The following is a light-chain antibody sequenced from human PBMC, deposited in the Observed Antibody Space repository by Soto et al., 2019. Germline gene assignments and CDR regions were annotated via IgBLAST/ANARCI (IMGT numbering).Light chain of an antibody. CDR1: QGIGTY. CDR3: QQVNSHPLT. V-gene: IGKV1-9*01. J-gene: IGKJ4*01. Sequence: DLQLTQSSSFLSASVGDRVTITCRASQGIGTYVAWYQQKPGTAPNLLIYAASTLQSRVPSRFSGSGSGTEFTLTISSLQPEDFATYYCQQVNSHPLTFGGGTKV. CDR2: AAS.